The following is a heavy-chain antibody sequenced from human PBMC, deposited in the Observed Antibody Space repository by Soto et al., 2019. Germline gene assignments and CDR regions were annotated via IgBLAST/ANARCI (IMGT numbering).Heavy chain of an antibody. CDR3: ARVWGGAFDI. Sequence: TCSVSGGSFISCYWRLIRQPPGKGLEWIGYIYYSGSTNYNPSLKSRVTISVDTSKNQFSLKLSSVTVADTAVYYCARVWGGAFDIWGQGTMVTV. D-gene: IGHD3-10*01. V-gene: IGHV4-59*01. CDR2: IYYSGST. J-gene: IGHJ3*02. CDR1: GGSFISCY.